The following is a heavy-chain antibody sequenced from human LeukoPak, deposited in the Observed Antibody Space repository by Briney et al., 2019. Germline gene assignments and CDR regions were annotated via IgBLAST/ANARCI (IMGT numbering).Heavy chain of an antibody. CDR2: IYSGGST. J-gene: IGHJ5*02. Sequence: GGSLRLSCAAFGFTVSVNYMSWVRQAPGKGLEWVSVIYSGGSTYYADSVKGRFTISRDNSKNTLYLQMNSLRAEDTAVYYCARGRAPRGWFDPWGQGTLVTVSS. V-gene: IGHV3-53*01. CDR1: GFTVSVNY. CDR3: ARGRAPRGWFDP. D-gene: IGHD5-24*01.